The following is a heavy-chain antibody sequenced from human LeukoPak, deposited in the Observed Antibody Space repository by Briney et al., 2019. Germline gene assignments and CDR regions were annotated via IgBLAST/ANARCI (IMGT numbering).Heavy chain of an antibody. Sequence: SETLSLTRTVSGDSVSSSNFFWGWIRQPPGKGLEWIGSFHYSGSTFYNPSLKSRLTISVDTSKNHFSLKLTSVTAADSAVYYCARHEYQVFPPANWFDPWGQGTLVTVSS. CDR1: GDSVSSSNFF. V-gene: IGHV4-39*02. CDR3: ARHEYQVFPPANWFDP. CDR2: FHYSGST. D-gene: IGHD6-6*01. J-gene: IGHJ5*02.